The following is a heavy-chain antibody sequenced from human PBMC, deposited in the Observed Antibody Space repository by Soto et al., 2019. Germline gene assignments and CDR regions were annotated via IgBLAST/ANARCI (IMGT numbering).Heavy chain of an antibody. CDR1: GFTFSNHA. J-gene: IGHJ6*02. CDR2: ISGSGGTI. V-gene: IGHV3-23*01. Sequence: EVQLLESGGGLVQPGGSLRVSCAAAGFTFSNHAMSWVRQAPGKGLEWVSTISGSGGTIYYADSVKGRFTISRDNSKNALWLQMNSLRAEDTALYHCAKGSGNIRPYGMDVWGQGTTVTVSS. CDR3: AKGSGNIRPYGMDV.